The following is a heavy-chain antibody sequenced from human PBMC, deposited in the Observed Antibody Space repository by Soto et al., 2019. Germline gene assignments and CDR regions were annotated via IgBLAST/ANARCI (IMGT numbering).Heavy chain of an antibody. J-gene: IGHJ4*02. V-gene: IGHV3-30-3*01. CDR1: GFTVSSNY. CDR2: ISYDGSNK. D-gene: IGHD6-19*01. Sequence: PGGSLRLSCAASGFTVSSNYMSWVRQAPGKGLEWVAVISYDGSNKYYADSVKGRFTISRDNSKNTLYLQMNSLRAEDTAVYYCASGSIAVAVSYWGQGTLVTVSS. CDR3: ASGSIAVAVSY.